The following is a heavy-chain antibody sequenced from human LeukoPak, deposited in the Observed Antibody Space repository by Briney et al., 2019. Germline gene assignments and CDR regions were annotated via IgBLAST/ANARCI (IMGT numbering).Heavy chain of an antibody. CDR1: GGSISSGDYY. Sequence: SETLSLTCTVSGGSISSGDYYWSWIRQPPGKGLEWIGYIYYSGSTNYNPSLKSRVTISVDTSKNQFSLKLSSVTAADTAVYYCARDGPHCSSTSCYLGCDYWGQGTLVTVSS. J-gene: IGHJ4*02. CDR3: ARDGPHCSSTSCYLGCDY. V-gene: IGHV4-61*08. D-gene: IGHD2-2*01. CDR2: IYYSGST.